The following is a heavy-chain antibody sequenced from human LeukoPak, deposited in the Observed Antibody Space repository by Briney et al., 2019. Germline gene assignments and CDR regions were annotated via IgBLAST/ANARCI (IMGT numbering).Heavy chain of an antibody. D-gene: IGHD6-13*01. V-gene: IGHV3-30*01. J-gene: IGHJ4*02. CDR2: VSYDGSNT. Sequence: GGSLRLSCAASGFTLSSYSMHWVRQAPGKGLEWVAVVSYDGSNTYYADSVKGRFTISRDNSKNTLYLQLNSLGADETAVYYCARGSTKANSWLNYWGQGTLVTVSS. CDR1: GFTLSSYS. CDR3: ARGSTKANSWLNY.